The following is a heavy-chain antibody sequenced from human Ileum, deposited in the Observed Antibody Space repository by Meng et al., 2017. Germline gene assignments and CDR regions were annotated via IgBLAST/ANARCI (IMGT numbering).Heavy chain of an antibody. CDR3: AAFCSGGSCPDY. CDR2: IHYSGST. V-gene: IGHV4-59*01. CDR1: GGSISSYY. J-gene: IGHJ4*02. D-gene: IGHD2-15*01. Sequence: QVQLQESGPGLVKVSQTLSLTCTVSGGSISSYYWTWIRQPPGKGLDWIGYIHYSGSTNYNPSLKSRITMSVDTSKNQVSLKLSSVTAADTAIYYCAAFCSGGSCPDYWGQGTLVTVSS.